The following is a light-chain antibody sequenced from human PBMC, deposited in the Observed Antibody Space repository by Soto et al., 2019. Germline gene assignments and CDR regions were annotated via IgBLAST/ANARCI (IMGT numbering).Light chain of an antibody. CDR3: QQYNDWPPYT. J-gene: IGKJ2*01. CDR2: GAS. CDR1: QNVNSN. V-gene: IGKV3-15*01. Sequence: EVVMTQSPATLSVSPGERATLSCRASQNVNSNLAWYQQKPGQAPRLLISGASTRASGVPSRFSGSGSGTEFTLTISGLQSEDFAVYYCQQYNDWPPYTFGQGTKLEIK.